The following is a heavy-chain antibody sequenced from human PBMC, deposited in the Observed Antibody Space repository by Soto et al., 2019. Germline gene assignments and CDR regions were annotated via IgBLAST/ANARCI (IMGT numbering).Heavy chain of an antibody. CDR2: ISGSGGST. CDR3: AIGIAAAGTFDY. J-gene: IGHJ4*02. V-gene: IGHV3-23*01. Sequence: EVQLLESGGGLVQPGGSPRLSCAASGFTFSSYAMSWVRQAPGKGLEWVSAISGSGGSTYYADSVKGRFTISRDNSKNTLYLQMNSLRAEDTAVYYCAIGIAAAGTFDYWGQGTLVTVSS. CDR1: GFTFSSYA. D-gene: IGHD6-13*01.